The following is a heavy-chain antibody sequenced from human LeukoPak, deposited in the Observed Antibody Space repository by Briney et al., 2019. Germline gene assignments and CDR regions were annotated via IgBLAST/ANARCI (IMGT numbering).Heavy chain of an antibody. Sequence: ASVKVSCKASGYTFTAYYMHWVRQAPGPGPEWMGWINPNSGGTDFAQNFQGRVTMTRDTSISTAYMELRRLTSDDTAVYYCATSGFSTGIAAAGTLLWGQGTLVTVSS. CDR3: ATSGFSTGIAAAGTLL. D-gene: IGHD6-13*01. V-gene: IGHV1-2*02. J-gene: IGHJ4*02. CDR1: GYTFTAYY. CDR2: INPNSGGT.